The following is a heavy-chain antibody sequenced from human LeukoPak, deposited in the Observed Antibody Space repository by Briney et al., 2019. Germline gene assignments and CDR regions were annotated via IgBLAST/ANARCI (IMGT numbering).Heavy chain of an antibody. D-gene: IGHD1-26*01. CDR3: AHSWGSGSYLIGAFDI. CDR2: FDPEDGET. J-gene: IGHJ3*02. V-gene: IGHV1-24*01. CDR1: GYTLTELS. Sequence: ASVKVSCKVSGYTLTELSMHWVRQAPGKGLEWMGGFDPEDGETIYAQKFQGRVTMTEDTSTDTAYMELSSLRSEDTAVYYCAHSWGSGSYLIGAFDIWGQGTMVTVPS.